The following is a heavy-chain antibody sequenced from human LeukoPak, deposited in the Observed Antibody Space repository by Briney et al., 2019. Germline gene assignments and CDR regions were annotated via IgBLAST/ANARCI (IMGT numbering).Heavy chain of an antibody. D-gene: IGHD6-13*01. Sequence: GGSLRLSCAASGFTFSGSVMHWVRQAAGKGLEWVGRIRSKRNNYATAYAASVKGRFTISRDDSKNTVYLHMDSLKTEDAALYYCSRLEDSSPIEVALDIWGQGTVVTVSS. J-gene: IGHJ3*02. CDR1: GFTFSGSV. V-gene: IGHV3-73*01. CDR2: IRSKRNNYAT. CDR3: SRLEDSSPIEVALDI.